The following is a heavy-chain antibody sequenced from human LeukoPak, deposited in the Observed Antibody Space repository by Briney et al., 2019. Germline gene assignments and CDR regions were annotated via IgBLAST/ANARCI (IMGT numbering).Heavy chain of an antibody. CDR2: INPSGGST. D-gene: IGHD2-2*02. V-gene: IGHV1-46*01. CDR3: ARDQTDCSRTSCYNVHYGMDV. Sequence: GASVRVSCTASGYTFTSYYMHWVRQAPGQGLEWMGIINPSGGSTSYAQKFQGRVTMTRDTSTNTVYMELSSLRSEDTAVYYCARDQTDCSRTSCYNVHYGMDVWGQGTTVTVSS. J-gene: IGHJ6*02. CDR1: GYTFTSYY.